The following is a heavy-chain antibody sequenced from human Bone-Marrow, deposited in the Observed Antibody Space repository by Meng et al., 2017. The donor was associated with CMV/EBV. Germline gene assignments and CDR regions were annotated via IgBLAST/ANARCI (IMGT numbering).Heavy chain of an antibody. J-gene: IGHJ4*02. CDR3: AKDHRFVPAYYFDS. Sequence: GESLKISCAASGFTFSSYSMKWVRQAPGKGLEWVSSISSGSSSYIYYADSVKGRFTISRDNTKDSLYLQMNSLRPDDTALYYCAKDHRFVPAYYFDSWGQGTLVTVSS. D-gene: IGHD2-2*01. V-gene: IGHV3-21*04. CDR2: ISSGSSSYI. CDR1: GFTFSSYS.